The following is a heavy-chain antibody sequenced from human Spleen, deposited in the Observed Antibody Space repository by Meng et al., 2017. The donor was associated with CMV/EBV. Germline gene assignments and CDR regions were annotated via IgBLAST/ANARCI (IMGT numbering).Heavy chain of an antibody. Sequence: ASVQVSCKASGYTLTGYYMHWVRQAPGQGLEWMGWSNPNSGGTNYAQKFQGRVTMTRDTSISTAYMELSRLRSDDTAVYYCARVRPFMMVVPNDAFDIWGQRTMVTVSS. CDR2: SNPNSGGT. D-gene: IGHD3-22*01. CDR3: ARVRPFMMVVPNDAFDI. J-gene: IGHJ3*02. CDR1: GYTLTGYY. V-gene: IGHV1-2*02.